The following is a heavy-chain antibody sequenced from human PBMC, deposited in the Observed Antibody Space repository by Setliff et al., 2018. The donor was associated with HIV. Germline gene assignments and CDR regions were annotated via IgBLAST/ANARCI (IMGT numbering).Heavy chain of an antibody. CDR3: ARNDKAVRFAFDI. J-gene: IGHJ3*02. D-gene: IGHD3-10*01. CDR1: GFLFHTYW. CDR2: IKQDGSEK. V-gene: IGHV3-7*05. Sequence: GGSLRLSCAASGFLFHTYWMTWVRQAPGKGLEWVADIKQDGSEKYYVASVKGRFTISRDIAENSLYLQMNSLRAEDTAVYYCARNDKAVRFAFDIWGQGTMVTVSS.